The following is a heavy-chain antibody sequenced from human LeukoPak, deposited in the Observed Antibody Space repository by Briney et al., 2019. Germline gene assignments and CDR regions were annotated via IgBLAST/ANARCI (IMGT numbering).Heavy chain of an antibody. Sequence: GGSLRLSCAATGFRFSDYWMSWVRQARGKGLEWVANIKEDGAEKYYVESVKGRFTIFRDNAKHSLHLQMNSLRVEDTAVYYCASGMTEFDYWGQGTLVTVSS. V-gene: IGHV3-7*01. CDR1: GFRFSDYW. J-gene: IGHJ4*02. CDR2: IKEDGAEK. CDR3: ASGMTEFDY.